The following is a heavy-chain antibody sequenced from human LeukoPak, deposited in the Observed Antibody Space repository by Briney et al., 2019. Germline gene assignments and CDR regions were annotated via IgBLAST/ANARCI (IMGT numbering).Heavy chain of an antibody. CDR3: ARDRRGTSCHDY. D-gene: IGHD2-2*01. Sequence: GGSLRLSCAASGFTSSSYSMNWVRQAPGKGLEWVSSISSSSSYIYYADSVKGRFTISRDNAKNSLYLQMNSLRAEDTAVYYCARDRRGTSCHDYWGQGTLVTVSS. CDR2: ISSSSSYI. J-gene: IGHJ4*02. CDR1: GFTSSSYS. V-gene: IGHV3-21*01.